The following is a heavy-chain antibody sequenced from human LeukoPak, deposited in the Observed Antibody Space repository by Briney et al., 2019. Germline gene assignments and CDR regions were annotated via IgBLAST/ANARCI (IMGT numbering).Heavy chain of an antibody. CDR1: GYTFTSYG. Sequence: ASMKVSCKASGYTFTSYGISWVRQAPGQGLEWMGWISAYNGNTNYAQKLQGRVTMTTDTSTSTAYMELRSLRSDDTAVYYCARDRPIFRLVGATADYWGQGTLVTVSS. V-gene: IGHV1-18*01. CDR2: ISAYNGNT. CDR3: ARDRPIFRLVGATADY. D-gene: IGHD1-26*01. J-gene: IGHJ4*02.